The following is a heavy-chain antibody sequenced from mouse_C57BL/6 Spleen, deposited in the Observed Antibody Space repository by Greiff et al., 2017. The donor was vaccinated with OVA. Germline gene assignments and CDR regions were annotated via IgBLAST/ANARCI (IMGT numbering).Heavy chain of an antibody. CDR1: GFTFSSYA. J-gene: IGHJ2*01. CDR2: ISDGGSYT. D-gene: IGHD4-1*01. CDR3: ARDSNWDY. Sequence: EVKVEESGGGLVKPGGSLKLSCAASGFTFSSYAMSWVRQTPEKRLEWVATISDGGSYTYYPDNVKGRFTISRDNAKNNLYRQMSHLKSEDTAMYYCARDSNWDYWGQGTTLTVSS. V-gene: IGHV5-4*01.